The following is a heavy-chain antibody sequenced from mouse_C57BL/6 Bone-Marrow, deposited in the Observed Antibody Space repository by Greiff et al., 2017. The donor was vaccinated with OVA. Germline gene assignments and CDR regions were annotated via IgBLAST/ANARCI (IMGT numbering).Heavy chain of an antibody. CDR1: GYTFTDYY. CDR2: LYPGSGNT. D-gene: IGHD4-1*01. CDR3: ARWRTGSHWYFDV. Sequence: QVHVKQSGAELVRPGASVKLSCKASGYTFTDYYINWVKQRPGQGLEWIARLYPGSGNTYYNEKFKGKATLTAEKSSSTAYMQLSSLTSEDSAVYFCARWRTGSHWYFDVWGTGTTVTVSS. J-gene: IGHJ1*03. V-gene: IGHV1-76*01.